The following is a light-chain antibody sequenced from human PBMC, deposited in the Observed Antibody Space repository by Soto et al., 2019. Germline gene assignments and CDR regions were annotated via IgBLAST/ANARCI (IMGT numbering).Light chain of an antibody. CDR1: SSDVGGYNY. V-gene: IGLV2-14*01. J-gene: IGLJ1*01. CDR3: SSYTSSSISYV. CDR2: DVS. Sequence: QSVLTQPASVSGSPGQSITISCTGTSSDVGGYNYVSWYQQHPGKAPKLMIYDVSNRPSGVSNRFSGSKSGNTASLTISGLQAEDEAVYYCSSYTSSSISYVFGTGTKVTVL.